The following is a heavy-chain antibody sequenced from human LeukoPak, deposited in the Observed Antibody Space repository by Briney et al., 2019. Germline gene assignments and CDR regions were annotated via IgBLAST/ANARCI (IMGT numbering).Heavy chain of an antibody. V-gene: IGHV1-18*04. CDR2: ISAYNGNT. CDR1: GYTFTGYY. Sequence: GASVKVSCKASGYTFTGYYMHWVRQAPGQGLEWMGWISAYNGNTNYAQKLQGRVTMTTDTSTSTAYMELRSLRSDDTAVYYCARAAQLDQPHDYWGQGTLVTVSS. J-gene: IGHJ4*02. CDR3: ARAAQLDQPHDY. D-gene: IGHD1-1*01.